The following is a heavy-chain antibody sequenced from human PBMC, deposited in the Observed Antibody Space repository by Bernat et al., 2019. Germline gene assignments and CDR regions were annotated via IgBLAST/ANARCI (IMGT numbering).Heavy chain of an antibody. CDR1: GFTFSSYG. J-gene: IGHJ4*02. V-gene: IGHV3-30*03. Sequence: QVQLVESGGGVVQPGRSLRLSCAASGFTFSSYGMHWFRQAPGKGLVLLAVISYDGSNKYYADSVKGRFTISRDNSKNTLYLQMNSLRAEDTAVYYCEGGSSWKRHYERGRWSDYGGKGTLVTVS. CDR2: ISYDGSNK. CDR3: EGGSSWKRHYERGRWSDY. D-gene: IGHD6-13*01.